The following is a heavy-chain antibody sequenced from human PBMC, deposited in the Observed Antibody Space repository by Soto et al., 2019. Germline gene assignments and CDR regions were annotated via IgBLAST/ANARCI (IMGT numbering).Heavy chain of an antibody. J-gene: IGHJ4*02. CDR1: GFTFSSYA. Sequence: GGSLRLSCAASGFTFSSYAMSWVRQAPGKGLEWVSAISGSGGSTYYADSVKGRFTISRDNSKNTLYLQMNSLRAEDTAVYYCAKGGFFSSIVATIDGDFDYWGQGTLVTVSS. CDR2: ISGSGGST. D-gene: IGHD5-12*01. CDR3: AKGGFFSSIVATIDGDFDY. V-gene: IGHV3-23*01.